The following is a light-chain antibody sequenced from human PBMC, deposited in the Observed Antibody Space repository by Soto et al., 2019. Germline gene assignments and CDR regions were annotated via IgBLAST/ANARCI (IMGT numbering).Light chain of an antibody. Sequence: EIVLTQSPGTLSLSPGERATLSCRASQSVSNNYLAWYQQKPGQAPRLLIYGASNRATGIPDRFSGSGSGTDFTLTISRLEPEDFAVYYCQQYGSSLGWTFGQGTKVDIK. CDR2: GAS. V-gene: IGKV3-20*01. CDR3: QQYGSSLGWT. CDR1: QSVSNNY. J-gene: IGKJ1*01.